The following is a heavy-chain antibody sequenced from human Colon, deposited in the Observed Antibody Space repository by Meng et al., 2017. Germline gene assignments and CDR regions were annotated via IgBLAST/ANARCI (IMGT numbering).Heavy chain of an antibody. V-gene: IGHV4-59*01. Sequence: HVQLKQGGPGTVQPAEVLSLPWSLSVGSIGSSYWCCIRQPPGKGLECISYLYYSGSTNYNPSLKSQVTVSLDPSRNQFALNLTSVTAADTAVYFCAKSTYRVRAVMSTDGFDSWGQGTLVTVSS. CDR2: LYYSGST. CDR1: VGSIGSSY. J-gene: IGHJ5*01. D-gene: IGHD3-10*01. CDR3: AKSTYRVRAVMSTDGFDS.